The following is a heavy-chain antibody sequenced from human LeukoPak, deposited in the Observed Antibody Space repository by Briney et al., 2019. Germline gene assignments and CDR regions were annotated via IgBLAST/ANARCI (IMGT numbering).Heavy chain of an antibody. V-gene: IGHV2-5*01. J-gene: IGHJ3*02. CDR1: GFSLSTSGVG. CDR2: IYWNDDK. Sequence: ESGPTLVEPTQTLTLTCTFSGFSLSTSGVGVGWIRQPPGKALEWLALIYWNDDKRYSPSLKSRLTITKDTSKNQVVLTMTNMDPVDAATYYCAQSTGSGSQNDAFDIWGQGTMVTVSS. CDR3: AQSTGSGSQNDAFDI. D-gene: IGHD3-10*01.